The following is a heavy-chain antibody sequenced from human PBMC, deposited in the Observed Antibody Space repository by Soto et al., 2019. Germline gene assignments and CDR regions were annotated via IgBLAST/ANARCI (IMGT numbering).Heavy chain of an antibody. D-gene: IGHD7-27*01. V-gene: IGHV1-3*01. CDR3: ARDTGDGTFDF. CDR1: GYTFSSYP. CDR2: INAGYGNT. Sequence: ASVKVSCKASGYTFSSYPMHWVRQAPGQRLEWMGWINAGYGNTKSSQKFQDRVTISRDTSASTAYMELTSLRSEDTAVYYCARDTGDGTFDFWGQGTLVTVSS. J-gene: IGHJ4*02.